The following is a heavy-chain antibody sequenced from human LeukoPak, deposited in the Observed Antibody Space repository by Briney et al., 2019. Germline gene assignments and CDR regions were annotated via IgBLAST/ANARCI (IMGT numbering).Heavy chain of an antibody. J-gene: IGHJ4*02. Sequence: ASVKVSCKASGYTFTGYYMHWVRQALGQGLEWMGWINPNSGGTNYAQKFQGRVTMTRDTSISTAYMELSRLRSDDTAVYYCARSWLQLPAENYWGQGTLVTVSS. CDR1: GYTFTGYY. V-gene: IGHV1-2*02. D-gene: IGHD5-24*01. CDR3: ARSWLQLPAENY. CDR2: INPNSGGT.